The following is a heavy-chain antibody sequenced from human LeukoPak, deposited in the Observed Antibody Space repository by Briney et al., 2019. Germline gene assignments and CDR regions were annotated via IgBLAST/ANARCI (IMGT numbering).Heavy chain of an antibody. V-gene: IGHV3-30*03. CDR3: ARDRDSSGYRPRYMDV. J-gene: IGHJ6*03. D-gene: IGHD3-22*01. CDR1: GLSFSSYG. Sequence: GGSLRLSCAASGLSFSSYGMHWVRQAPGKGLGWVAVTSYDGSNKYYADSVKGRFTISRDNSKNTLYLQMNSLRAEDTAVYYCARDRDSSGYRPRYMDVWGKGTTVTVSS. CDR2: TSYDGSNK.